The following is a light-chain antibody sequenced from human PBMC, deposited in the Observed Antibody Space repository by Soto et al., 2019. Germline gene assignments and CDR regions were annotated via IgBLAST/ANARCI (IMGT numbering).Light chain of an antibody. CDR1: QSVSSN. CDR2: GAS. J-gene: IGKJ4*01. Sequence: EIVMTQSPAPLSVSPGERATLSCRASQSVSSNLAWYQQKPGQAPRLLIYGASTRATGIPARFSGSGSGTEFTLTISSLQSEDFAVYYCQQYNNWPVFGGGTKVEIK. V-gene: IGKV3-15*01. CDR3: QQYNNWPV.